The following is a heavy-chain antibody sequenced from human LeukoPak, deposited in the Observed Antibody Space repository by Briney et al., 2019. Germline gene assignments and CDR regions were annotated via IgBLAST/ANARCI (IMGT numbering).Heavy chain of an antibody. Sequence: SSQTLSLTCTVSGGSISSGSYYWSWIRQPAGKGLEWIGRIYTSGSTNYNPSLKSRVTISVDTSKNQFSLKLSSVTAAATAVYYCARVLGYDYQFDYWGQGTPVTVSS. CDR1: GGSISSGSYY. V-gene: IGHV4-61*02. CDR3: ARVLGYDYQFDY. J-gene: IGHJ4*02. CDR2: IYTSGST. D-gene: IGHD5-12*01.